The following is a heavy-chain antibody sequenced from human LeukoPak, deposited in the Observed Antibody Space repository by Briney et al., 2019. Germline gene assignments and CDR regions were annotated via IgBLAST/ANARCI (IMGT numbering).Heavy chain of an antibody. CDR3: AREPITSGGNDAFDI. CDR1: GGSISSGAYY. Sequence: NPSETLSLTCIVSGGSISSGAYYWAWIRQPPGKGLGWIGSIYSTGSTYKNPSLKSRVTISIDTSKNQFSLKLNSVTAADTAVFYCAREPITSGGNDAFDIWGQGTMVTVSS. V-gene: IGHV4-39*02. D-gene: IGHD3-16*01. J-gene: IGHJ3*02. CDR2: IYSTGST.